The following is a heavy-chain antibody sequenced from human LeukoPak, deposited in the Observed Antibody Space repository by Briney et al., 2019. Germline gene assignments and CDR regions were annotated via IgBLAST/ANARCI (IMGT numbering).Heavy chain of an antibody. CDR1: GYTFTGYY. CDR2: INPNSGGT. D-gene: IGHD3-22*01. Sequence: GASVKVSCKASGYTFTGYYMHWVRQAPGQGLEWMGWINPNSGGTNYAQKFQGRVTMNRDTSISTAYMELSRLRSDDTAVYYCARDSYDSSQFGYWGQGTLVTVSS. V-gene: IGHV1-2*02. CDR3: ARDSYDSSQFGY. J-gene: IGHJ4*02.